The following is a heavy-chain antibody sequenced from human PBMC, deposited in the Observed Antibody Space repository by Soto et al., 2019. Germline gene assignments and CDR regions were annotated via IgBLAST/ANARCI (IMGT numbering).Heavy chain of an antibody. CDR1: GCIFSSYA. Sequence: QVQLVQSGAEVKKPGSSVKVSCKASGCIFSSYAISWLRQAPGQGLEWMGAVIPILGQAYYAQDLQDRVSITADESTRTTYMELSSLRSEDTAVYFCARVGGIGAPPGTDYWGQGSLVTVSS. D-gene: IGHD3-10*01. CDR2: VIPILGQA. CDR3: ARVGGIGAPPGTDY. J-gene: IGHJ4*02. V-gene: IGHV1-69*01.